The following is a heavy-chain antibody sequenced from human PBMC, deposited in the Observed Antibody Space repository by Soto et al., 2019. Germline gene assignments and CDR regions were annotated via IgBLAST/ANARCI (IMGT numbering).Heavy chain of an antibody. V-gene: IGHV3-23*01. CDR2: ISGSGGST. D-gene: IGHD3-22*01. Sequence: SLRLSCRASGFTSRSYCMRWVSQGPGKGLVWVSRISGSGGSTYYADSVTGRFTISRDNPKNTLYLQMNSLRAEDTAVYYCVLPGGSYYYDVSFVLDIWGRGTLVPVSS. J-gene: IGHJ3*02. CDR1: GFTSRSYC. CDR3: VLPGGSYYYDVSFVLDI.